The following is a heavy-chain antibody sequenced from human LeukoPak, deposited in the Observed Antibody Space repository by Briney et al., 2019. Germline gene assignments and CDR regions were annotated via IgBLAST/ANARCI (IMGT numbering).Heavy chain of an antibody. CDR3: ARDLEYSSSWYQFSFRFDP. J-gene: IGHJ5*02. V-gene: IGHV1-2*02. D-gene: IGHD6-13*01. Sequence: GASVKVSWKASGYTFTGYYMHWVRQAPGQGLEWMGWINPNSGGTNYAQKFQGRVTMTRDTSISTAYMELSRLRSDDTAVYYCARDLEYSSSWYQFSFRFDPWGQGTLVTVSS. CDR1: GYTFTGYY. CDR2: INPNSGGT.